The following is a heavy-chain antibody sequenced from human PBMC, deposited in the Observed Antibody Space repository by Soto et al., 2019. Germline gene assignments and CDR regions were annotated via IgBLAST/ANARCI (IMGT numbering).Heavy chain of an antibody. D-gene: IGHD3-22*01. CDR1: GGSISSYY. CDR3: ARHGPYYYDSSGYVLQPFDY. CDR2: IYYSGST. J-gene: IGHJ4*02. Sequence: LSLTCTVSGGSISSYYWSWIRQPPGKGLEWIGYIYYSGSTNYNPSLKSRVTISVDTSKNQFSLKLSSVTAADTAVYYCARHGPYYYDSSGYVLQPFDYWGQGTLV. V-gene: IGHV4-59*08.